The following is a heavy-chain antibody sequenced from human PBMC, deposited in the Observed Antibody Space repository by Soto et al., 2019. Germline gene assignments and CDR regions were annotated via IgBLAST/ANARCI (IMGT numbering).Heavy chain of an antibody. D-gene: IGHD3-22*01. J-gene: IGHJ4*02. CDR1: GYTFTSHF. V-gene: IGHV1-3*04. CDR3: ARDGYYYYDTRGYFSY. CDR2: INTGNGNT. Sequence: QVQLVQSGAEVKKPGASMRVSCRTSGYTFTSHFIHWVRQAPGQGLEGMGWINTGNGNTRYSETFEGRVTITRDTSANTVYMELSSLRYEDTAVYYSARDGYYYYDTRGYFSYWGQGTLVTVSS.